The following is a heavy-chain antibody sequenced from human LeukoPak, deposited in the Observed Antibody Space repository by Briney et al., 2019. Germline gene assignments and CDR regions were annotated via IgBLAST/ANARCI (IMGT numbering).Heavy chain of an antibody. CDR2: ISYDGSNK. D-gene: IGHD5-18*01. V-gene: IGHV3-30-3*01. J-gene: IGHJ4*02. CDR1: GFTFSSYA. Sequence: GGSLRLSCAASGFTFSSYAMHWVRQAPGKGLEWVAVISYDGSNKYYADSVKGRFTISRDNSKNTLYLQMNSLRAEDTAVYYCARSDTAIGYFDYWGQGTLVTVSS. CDR3: ARSDTAIGYFDY.